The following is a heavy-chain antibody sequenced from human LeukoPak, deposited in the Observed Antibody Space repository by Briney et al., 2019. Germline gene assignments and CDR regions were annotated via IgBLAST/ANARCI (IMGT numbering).Heavy chain of an antibody. CDR1: GFTFSTYS. CDR3: ARVREYYDSSGPIDY. J-gene: IGHJ4*02. CDR2: IRSSSSSI. D-gene: IGHD3-22*01. V-gene: IGHV3-21*01. Sequence: GGSLRLSCPASGFTFSTYSMNCVRQAPGKVLEWVSSIRSSSSSIYYADSVEGRFTISRANVKNSLYLQMNRMRAEATAVYYCARVREYYDSSGPIDYWGQGTLVTVSS.